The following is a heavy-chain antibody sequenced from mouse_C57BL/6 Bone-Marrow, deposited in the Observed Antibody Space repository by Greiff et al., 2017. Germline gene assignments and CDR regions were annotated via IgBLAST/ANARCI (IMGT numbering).Heavy chain of an antibody. D-gene: IGHD2-3*01. J-gene: IGHJ3*01. CDR1: GYTFTSYW. CDR3: ARGRWSFAY. Sequence: QVQLQQPGAELVKPGSSVKLSCKASGYTFTSYWMDWVKQRPGQGLEWIGNIYPSDSETHYNQKFKDKATLTVDKSSSTAYMQLSSLTSEDSAVYYCARGRWSFAYWGQGTLVTVSA. V-gene: IGHV1-61*01. CDR2: IYPSDSET.